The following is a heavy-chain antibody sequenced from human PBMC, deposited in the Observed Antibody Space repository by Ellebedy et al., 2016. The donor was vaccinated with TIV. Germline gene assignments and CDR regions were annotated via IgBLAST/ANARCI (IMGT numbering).Heavy chain of an antibody. Sequence: GGSLRLSXAASGFTFSSYSMNWVRQAPGKGLEWVSAISGSGGSTYYADSVKGRFTISRDNAKNSLYLQMNSLRAEDTALYYCAKDISLDSSSGAFDIWGQGTMVTVSS. D-gene: IGHD6-6*01. CDR3: AKDISLDSSSGAFDI. CDR1: GFTFSSYS. J-gene: IGHJ3*02. CDR2: ISGSGGST. V-gene: IGHV3-21*04.